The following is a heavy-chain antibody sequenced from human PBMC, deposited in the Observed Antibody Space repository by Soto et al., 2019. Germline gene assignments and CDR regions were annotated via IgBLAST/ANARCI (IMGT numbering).Heavy chain of an antibody. J-gene: IGHJ4*02. CDR2: ISGSGDST. CDR3: ARDRLVPDY. Sequence: EVQLLESGGGLVQPGGSLRLSCAASGFTFNNYVMSWVRQAPGKGLEWVSGISGSGDSTYYADSVKGRFTISRDNSKNTLYVQMNSLRAEDTAVYYCARDRLVPDYWGQGTLVTVSS. V-gene: IGHV3-23*01. CDR1: GFTFNNYV. D-gene: IGHD2-8*02.